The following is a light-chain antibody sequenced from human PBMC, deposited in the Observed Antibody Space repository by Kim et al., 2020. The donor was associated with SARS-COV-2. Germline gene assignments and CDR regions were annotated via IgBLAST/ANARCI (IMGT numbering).Light chain of an antibody. Sequence: EIVLTQSPGTLSSSPGERATLSCRASQSVSRNYLAWYQQKLGQTPRLLIYGASTRAPGIPDRFSGSGSGADFTLTISSLGPEDFAVYYCQHYGGSRYTFGQGTKLEI. V-gene: IGKV3-20*01. J-gene: IGKJ2*01. CDR1: QSVSRNY. CDR3: QHYGGSRYT. CDR2: GAS.